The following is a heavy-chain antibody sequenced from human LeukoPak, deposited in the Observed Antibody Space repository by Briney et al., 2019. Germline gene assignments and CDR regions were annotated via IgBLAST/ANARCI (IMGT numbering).Heavy chain of an antibody. Sequence: SGPTLVNPTQTLTLNCTFSGFSLSTSGMRVSWIRQPPGKPLDWLARIDWDDDKFYSTSLKTRLTISKDTSKNQVVLTMTNMDPVDTATYYCARVRCGGDCYPDYWGQGTLVTVSS. CDR3: ARVRCGGDCYPDY. CDR2: IDWDDDK. CDR1: GFSLSTSGMR. J-gene: IGHJ4*02. V-gene: IGHV2-70*04. D-gene: IGHD2-21*02.